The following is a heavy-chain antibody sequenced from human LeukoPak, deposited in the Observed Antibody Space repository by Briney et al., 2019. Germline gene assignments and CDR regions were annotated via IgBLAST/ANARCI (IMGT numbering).Heavy chain of an antibody. Sequence: GGSLRLSCAASGFTFSSYGMHWVRQAPGKGLEWVAVIWYDGSNKYYADSVKGRFTISRDNSKNTLYLQMNSPRAEDTAVYYCARDQWGVATITGMDVWGQGTTVTVSS. D-gene: IGHD3-10*01. CDR1: GFTFSSYG. J-gene: IGHJ6*02. CDR2: IWYDGSNK. V-gene: IGHV3-33*01. CDR3: ARDQWGVATITGMDV.